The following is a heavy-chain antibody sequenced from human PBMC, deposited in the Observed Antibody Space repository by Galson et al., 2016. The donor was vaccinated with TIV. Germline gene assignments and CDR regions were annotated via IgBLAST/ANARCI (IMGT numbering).Heavy chain of an antibody. D-gene: IGHD3-16*02. CDR1: GFSLTTTGMR. V-gene: IGHV2-70*04. Sequence: PALVKPTQTLTLTCSVSGFSLTTTGMRVSWIRQPPGGALEWLARIDWEDDKFYSPSLKTRLSISKDTSNNQVGLTMTNMDPVDTATYYCARMYRHGFDIWGQGTVVTVS. J-gene: IGHJ3*02. CDR3: ARMYRHGFDI. CDR2: IDWEDDK.